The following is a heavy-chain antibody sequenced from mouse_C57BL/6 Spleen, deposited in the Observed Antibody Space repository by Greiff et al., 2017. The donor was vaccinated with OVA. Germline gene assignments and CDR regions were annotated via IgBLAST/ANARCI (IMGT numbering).Heavy chain of an antibody. CDR3: ARKTYYDYDVGYFDV. CDR1: GFNIKDYY. J-gene: IGHJ1*03. V-gene: IGHV14-2*01. D-gene: IGHD2-4*01. Sequence: DVKLQESGAELVKPGASVKLSCTASGFNIKDYYMHWVKQRTEQGLEWIGRIDPEDGETKYAPKFQGKATITADTSSNTAYLQLSSLTSEDTAVYYCARKTYYDYDVGYFDVWGTGTTVTVSS. CDR2: IDPEDGET.